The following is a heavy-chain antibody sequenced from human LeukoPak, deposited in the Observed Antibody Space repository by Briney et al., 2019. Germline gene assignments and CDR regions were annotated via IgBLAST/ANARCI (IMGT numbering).Heavy chain of an antibody. CDR1: GGSMSTYY. CDR2: IYYTGST. CDR3: AGMRITTPTVRTLDY. Sequence: PSETLSLTCTVSGGSMSTYYWTWIRQPPGKGLVWIVFIYYTGSTNYSPSLKSRVTISVDTSKNQFSLKLSSVTAADTAVYYCAGMRITTPTVRTLDYWGQGTLVTVSS. V-gene: IGHV4-59*01. D-gene: IGHD1-14*01. J-gene: IGHJ4*02.